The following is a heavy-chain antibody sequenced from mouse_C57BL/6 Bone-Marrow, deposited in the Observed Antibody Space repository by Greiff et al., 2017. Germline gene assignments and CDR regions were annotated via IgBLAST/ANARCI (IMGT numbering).Heavy chain of an antibody. J-gene: IGHJ1*03. Sequence: VQLQQSGAELVRPGTSVKLSCKASGYTFTSYWMHWVKQRPGQGLEWIGVIDPSDSYTNYNQKFKGKATLTVDPSSSTAYMQLSSLTSEDSAVYYCAREDYYGSSYWYFDVWGTGTTVTVSS. V-gene: IGHV1-59*01. CDR2: IDPSDSYT. CDR1: GYTFTSYW. D-gene: IGHD1-1*01. CDR3: AREDYYGSSYWYFDV.